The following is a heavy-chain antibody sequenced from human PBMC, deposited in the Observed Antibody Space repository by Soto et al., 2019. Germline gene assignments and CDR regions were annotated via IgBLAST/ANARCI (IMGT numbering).Heavy chain of an antibody. CDR3: ARRSTGYSSSWYPEGFDY. V-gene: IGHV4-59*01. D-gene: IGHD6-13*01. J-gene: IGHJ4*02. CDR2: IYYSGST. Sequence: QVQLQESGPGLVKPSETLSLTCTVSGGSISSYYWSWIRQPPGKGLEWIGYIYYSGSTNYNPSLKSRVTISVDTSKNQFSLKLSSVTAADTAVYYCARRSTGYSSSWYPEGFDYWGQGTLVTVSS. CDR1: GGSISSYY.